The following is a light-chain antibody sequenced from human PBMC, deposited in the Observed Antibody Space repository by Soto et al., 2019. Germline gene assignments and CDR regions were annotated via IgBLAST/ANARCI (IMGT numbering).Light chain of an antibody. Sequence: QSALTQPASVSGSPGQSITISCTGTRSDVGGYDYVSWYQQYPGKAPKLVIYDVTNRPSGVSNRFSGSKSGNTAALIIFGLQAEDEADYYCCSYTSSGTYVFGTGTKLTVL. CDR2: DVT. CDR1: RSDVGGYDY. J-gene: IGLJ1*01. V-gene: IGLV2-14*03. CDR3: CSYTSSGTYV.